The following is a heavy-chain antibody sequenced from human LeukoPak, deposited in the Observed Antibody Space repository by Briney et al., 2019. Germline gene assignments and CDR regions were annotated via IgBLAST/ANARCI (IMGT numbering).Heavy chain of an antibody. CDR1: GDSITSDKW. CDR3: MGNCGGDCLYPPGMDV. J-gene: IGHJ6*02. V-gene: IGHV4-4*02. CDR2: IHHSKSS. Sequence: PSGTLSLTCAVSGDSITSDKWWTWVRQPPGKGLEWIGEIHHSKSSNYYPSLKSRVTISVDKSKNQFSLELNSVTAADTAVYYCMGNCGGDCLYPPGMDVWGQGTTVTVSS. D-gene: IGHD2-21*02.